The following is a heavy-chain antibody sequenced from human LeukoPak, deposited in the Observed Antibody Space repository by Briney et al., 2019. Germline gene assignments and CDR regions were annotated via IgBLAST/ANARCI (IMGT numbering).Heavy chain of an antibody. J-gene: IGHJ3*02. CDR1: GFTFSSYS. D-gene: IGHD5-18*01. Sequence: GGSLRLSCAASGFTFSSYSMNWVRQAPGKGLEWVSSISSSSSYIYYADSVKGRFTISRDNAKNSLYLQMNSLRAEDTAVYYCARVGGYSYGDAFDIWGQGTMVTVSP. V-gene: IGHV3-21*01. CDR3: ARVGGYSYGDAFDI. CDR2: ISSSSSYI.